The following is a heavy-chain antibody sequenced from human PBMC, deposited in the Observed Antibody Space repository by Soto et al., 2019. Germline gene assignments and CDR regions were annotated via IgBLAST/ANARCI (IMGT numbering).Heavy chain of an antibody. CDR2: IIPIFGTP. CDR1: GGIFSTYA. Sequence: QVQLVQSGAEVQKPGSSVKVSCKASGGIFSTYAISWLRQAPGQGLEWMGGIIPIFGTPNYAQRFQGRVTITAAESTSTAYTELSKLRSEDTAVYYCARDRDDYGSGNYYNHIDFWGQGTLVTVSS. J-gene: IGHJ4*02. CDR3: ARDRDDYGSGNYYNHIDF. D-gene: IGHD3-10*01. V-gene: IGHV1-69*01.